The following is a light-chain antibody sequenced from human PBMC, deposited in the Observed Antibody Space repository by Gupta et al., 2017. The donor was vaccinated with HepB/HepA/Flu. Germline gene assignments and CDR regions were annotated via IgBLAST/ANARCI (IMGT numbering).Light chain of an antibody. Sequence: QAGLTQPPSVSKGLRPTATLTCTGNSNNVDYQGAAWLQQHQGHPPKLLSYRNNKRPSGISERFSASRSGETASLTITGLQPEDEADYYCSAWDNSLSAWVFGGGTKLTVL. CDR1: SNNVDYQG. CDR3: SAWDNSLSAWV. V-gene: IGLV10-54*04. J-gene: IGLJ3*02. CDR2: RNN.